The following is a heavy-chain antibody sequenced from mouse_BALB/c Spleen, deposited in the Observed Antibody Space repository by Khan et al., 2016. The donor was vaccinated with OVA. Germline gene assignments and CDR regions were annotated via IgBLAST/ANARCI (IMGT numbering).Heavy chain of an antibody. CDR2: INPHIGET. Sequence: VQLQQSGPELVKPGASVKISCKASGYSFTGYFMNWVMQSNGKSLEWIGRINPHIGETFYNQKFKDKATLTVDESSNTAHMELRSLSSEDSAVYYCARKNGSDFDYWGQGTTLTVSS. J-gene: IGHJ2*01. V-gene: IGHV1-20*02. CDR3: ARKNGSDFDY. D-gene: IGHD1-1*01. CDR1: GYSFTGYF.